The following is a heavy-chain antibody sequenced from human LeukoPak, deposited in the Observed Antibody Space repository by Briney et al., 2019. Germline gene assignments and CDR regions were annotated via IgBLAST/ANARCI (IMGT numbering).Heavy chain of an antibody. CDR1: GFTFDDYA. V-gene: IGHV3-43*02. D-gene: IGHD2-15*01. Sequence: GGSLRLSCAASGFTFDDYAMHWVRQAPGKGLEWVSLISGDGGSTYYADSVKGRFTISRDNSKNSLYLQMNSLRTEDTALYYCATGSVDCSGGSCYYYYYYMDVWGKGTTVTVSS. CDR2: ISGDGGST. J-gene: IGHJ6*03. CDR3: ATGSVDCSGGSCYYYYYYMDV.